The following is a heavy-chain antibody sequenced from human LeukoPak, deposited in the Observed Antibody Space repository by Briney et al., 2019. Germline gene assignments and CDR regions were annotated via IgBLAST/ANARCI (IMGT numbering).Heavy chain of an antibody. J-gene: IGHJ5*02. V-gene: IGHV3-23*01. CDR1: GFIFTNYA. CDR2: IRGSGDNT. Sequence: PGGSLRLSCAASGFIFTNYAMSWVRQAPGKGLEWVSAIRGSGDNTFYADSVKGRFTISRDNSKNTLYLQMNSLRVEDTAVYYCARNPTGYPNWFDPWGQGTLVTVSS. D-gene: IGHD3-9*01. CDR3: ARNPTGYPNWFDP.